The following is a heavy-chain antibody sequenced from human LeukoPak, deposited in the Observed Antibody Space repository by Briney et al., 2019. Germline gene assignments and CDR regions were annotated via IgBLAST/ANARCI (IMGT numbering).Heavy chain of an antibody. CDR3: ARAVGARAYFDY. J-gene: IGHJ4*02. CDR2: IYSGGST. CDR1: GFTVSSNY. D-gene: IGHD1-26*01. Sequence: GGSLRLSCAASGFTVSSNYMSWVRQAPGKGLEWVSVIYSGGSTYYADSVKGRFTISRDNSKNTLYLQMNSLRAGDTAVYYCARAVGARAYFDYWGQGTLVTVSS. V-gene: IGHV3-66*02.